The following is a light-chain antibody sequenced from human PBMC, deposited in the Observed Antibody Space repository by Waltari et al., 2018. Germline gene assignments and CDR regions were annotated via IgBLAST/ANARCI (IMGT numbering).Light chain of an antibody. J-gene: IGKJ2*01. Sequence: LVLTQSPGTLSLSPGERATLSCRASQSVSSRYLAWYQQKPGQAPRVVIYSASGRATGIPDRFSGSGSGTDFTLTISSLQPDDFATYYCQQYNSYSNTFGQGPSWRSN. V-gene: IGKV3-20*01. CDR1: QSVSSRY. CDR3: QQYNSYSNT. CDR2: SAS.